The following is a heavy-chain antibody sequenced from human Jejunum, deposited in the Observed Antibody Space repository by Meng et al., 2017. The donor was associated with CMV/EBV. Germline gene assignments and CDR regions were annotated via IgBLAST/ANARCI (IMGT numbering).Heavy chain of an antibody. CDR2: ISVSGGST. V-gene: IGHV3-23*04. CDR3: AKDIDY. Sequence: VQRVESGGGLVLPGGSLRLSCAASGFTFSSYAMSWVRQAPGKGLEWVSAISVSGGSTYYADSVKGRFTISRDNSKNTVFLQMDSLRPEDSAIYYCAKDIDYWGRGTLVTVSS. CDR1: GFTFSSYA. J-gene: IGHJ4*02.